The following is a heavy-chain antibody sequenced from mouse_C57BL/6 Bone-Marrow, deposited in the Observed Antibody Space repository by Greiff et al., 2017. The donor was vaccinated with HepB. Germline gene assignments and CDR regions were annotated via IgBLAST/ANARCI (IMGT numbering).Heavy chain of an antibody. CDR2: ISSGSSTI. Sequence: EVQVLVSGGGLVKPGGSLKLSCAASGFTFSDYGMHWVRQAPEKGLEWVAYISSGSSTIYYADTVKGRFTISRDNAKNTLFLQMTSLRSEDTAMYYCARTYYSKGANYYAMDYWGQGTSVTVSS. CDR1: GFTFSDYG. CDR3: ARTYYSKGANYYAMDY. D-gene: IGHD2-5*01. V-gene: IGHV5-17*01. J-gene: IGHJ4*01.